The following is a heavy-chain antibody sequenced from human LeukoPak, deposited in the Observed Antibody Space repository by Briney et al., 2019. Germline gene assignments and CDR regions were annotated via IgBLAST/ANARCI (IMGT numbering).Heavy chain of an antibody. J-gene: IGHJ6*03. V-gene: IGHV3-21*01. CDR1: GFTFSTYT. Sequence: PGGTLRLSCATSGFTFSTYTMNWVRQAPGKGLEWVATITSSSSYIYYAGSMKGRFTISRDNAKNSLYLQMNSLRAEDTAVYYCARDQSYYYYMDVWGKGTTVTTSS. CDR3: ARDQSYYYYMDV. CDR2: ITSSSSYI.